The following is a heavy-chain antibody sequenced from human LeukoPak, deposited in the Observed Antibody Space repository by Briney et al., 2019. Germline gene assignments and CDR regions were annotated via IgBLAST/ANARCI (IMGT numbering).Heavy chain of an antibody. J-gene: IGHJ3*02. CDR1: GFTFSRCW. Sequence: GGSLRPSCAASGFTFSRCWMHWVRQAPGKGLVWVSRINSDGSSTNYADSVKGRFTISRDNAKNTLYLQMNGLRAEDTAMYYCAKTYYYDSSDYYENAFDIWGQGTMVTVSS. CDR2: INSDGSST. D-gene: IGHD3-22*01. V-gene: IGHV3-74*01. CDR3: AKTYYYDSSDYYENAFDI.